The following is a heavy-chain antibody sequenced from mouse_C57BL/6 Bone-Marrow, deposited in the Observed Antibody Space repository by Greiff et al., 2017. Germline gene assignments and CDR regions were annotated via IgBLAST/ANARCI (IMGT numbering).Heavy chain of an antibody. Sequence: QVQLQQSGAELMKPGASVKLSCKATGYTFTGYWIEWVKQRPGHGLEWIGEILPGSGSTNYHEKFKGKATFTADTSSNTAYMQLSSLTTEDSAIYYCARDYYGSSYGWYFDVWGTGTTVTVSS. V-gene: IGHV1-9*01. D-gene: IGHD1-1*01. CDR1: GYTFTGYW. J-gene: IGHJ1*03. CDR3: ARDYYGSSYGWYFDV. CDR2: ILPGSGST.